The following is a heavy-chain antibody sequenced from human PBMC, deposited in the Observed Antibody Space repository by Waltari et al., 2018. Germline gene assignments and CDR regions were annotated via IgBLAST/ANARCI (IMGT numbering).Heavy chain of an antibody. CDR2: IYSGGST. V-gene: IGHV3-53*01. J-gene: IGHJ4*02. Sequence: YMSWVRQAPGKGLEWVSVIYSGGSTYYADSVKGRFTISRDNSKNTLYLQMNSLRAEDTAVYYCARTPALYCTNGVCYTIDNYFDYWGQGTLVTVSS. D-gene: IGHD2-8*01. CDR1: Y. CDR3: ARTPALYCTNGVCYTIDNYFDY.